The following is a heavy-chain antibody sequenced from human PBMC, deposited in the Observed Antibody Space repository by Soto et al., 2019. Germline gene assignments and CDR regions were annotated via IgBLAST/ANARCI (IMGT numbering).Heavy chain of an antibody. CDR3: ARDWGVDTAMVYYFDY. CDR1: GFTFSSYA. D-gene: IGHD5-18*01. Sequence: GGSLRLSCAASGFTFSSYAMHWVRQAPGKGLEWVAVISYDGSNKYYADSVKGRFTISRDNSKNTLYLQMNSLRAEDTAVYYCARDWGVDTAMVYYFDYWGQGTLVTVSS. V-gene: IGHV3-30-3*01. J-gene: IGHJ4*02. CDR2: ISYDGSNK.